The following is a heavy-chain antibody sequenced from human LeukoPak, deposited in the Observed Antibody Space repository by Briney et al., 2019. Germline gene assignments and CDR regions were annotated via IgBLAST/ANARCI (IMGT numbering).Heavy chain of an antibody. Sequence: SETLSLTCAVYGGSFSGYYWSWIRQPPGKGLEWIGEINHSGSTNYNPSLKSRVTISVDTSKNQFSLKLSSVTAADTAVYYRARGPLDYDSSGYNDYWGQGTLVTVSS. J-gene: IGHJ4*02. D-gene: IGHD3-22*01. CDR3: ARGPLDYDSSGYNDY. CDR2: INHSGST. V-gene: IGHV4-34*01. CDR1: GGSFSGYY.